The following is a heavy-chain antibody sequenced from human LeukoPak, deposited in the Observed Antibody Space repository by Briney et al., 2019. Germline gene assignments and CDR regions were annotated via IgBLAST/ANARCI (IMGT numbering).Heavy chain of an antibody. D-gene: IGHD3-10*01. V-gene: IGHV4-4*07. CDR3: ARRMVEARQSSATNWFDT. J-gene: IGHJ5*02. CDR1: GGSLSSYS. Sequence: SETLSLTCTVSGGSLSSYSWSWIRQPPGKGLEWIGRIYASGSTTYNPSLQSRITISVDTSNNHVSLQLTSVTAADTAVYYCARRMVEARQSSATNWFDTWGQGTLVTVSS. CDR2: IYASGST.